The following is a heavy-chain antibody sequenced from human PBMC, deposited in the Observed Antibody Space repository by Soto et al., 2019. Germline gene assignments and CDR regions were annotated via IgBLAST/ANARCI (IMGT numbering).Heavy chain of an antibody. V-gene: IGHV3-48*02. J-gene: IGHJ5*02. CDR2: ISFSSTTI. CDR3: ARDNGMAGSFDP. D-gene: IGHD2-8*01. CDR1: GFAFSTYS. Sequence: GGSLRLSCAASGFAFSTYSMNWVRQAPGKGLEWVSYISFSSTTIFYADSVRGRFTISRDNAKNSLYLQMNTLRDEDTAVYYCARDNGMAGSFDPWGQGTLVTVSS.